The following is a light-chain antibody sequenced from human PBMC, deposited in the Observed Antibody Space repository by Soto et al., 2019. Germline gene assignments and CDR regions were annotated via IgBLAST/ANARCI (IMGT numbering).Light chain of an antibody. Sequence: DIVMTQSPDSLAVSLGETATINCKSSQSLFYSSDNKNFLSWYQQKPGQPPKLLIYWASTRESGVPDRFSGSGSGTDFTLTIRSLQAEDVAVYYCQQYYHTPFTFGPGTKLDIK. J-gene: IGKJ3*01. CDR1: QSLFYSSDNKNF. V-gene: IGKV4-1*01. CDR3: QQYYHTPFT. CDR2: WAS.